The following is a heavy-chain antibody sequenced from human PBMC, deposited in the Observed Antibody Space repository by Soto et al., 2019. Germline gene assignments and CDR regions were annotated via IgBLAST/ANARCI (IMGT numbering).Heavy chain of an antibody. CDR3: ASDHNLVGDRWLDY. CDR2: INAGNGNT. Sequence: QVLLVQPGAEVKKPGASVKVSCKASGYTFTTYTVQWVRQAPGQRLEWMGWINAGNGNTKYSQKFQGRVTITRDTSATTVYMKLSSLRSEDTAVYYCASDHNLVGDRWLDYWGQGTLVTVSS. V-gene: IGHV1-3*01. J-gene: IGHJ4*02. CDR1: GYTFTTYT. D-gene: IGHD2-21*01.